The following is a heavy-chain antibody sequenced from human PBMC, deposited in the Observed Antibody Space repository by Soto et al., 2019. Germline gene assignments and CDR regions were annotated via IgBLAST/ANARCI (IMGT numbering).Heavy chain of an antibody. J-gene: IGHJ5*02. CDR3: ARVLWFGEFHTFDP. D-gene: IGHD3-10*01. CDR2: INAGNGNT. Sequence: QVQLVQSGAEVKKPGASVKVSCKASGYTFTSYAMHWVRQAPGQRLEWMGWINAGNGNTKYSQKFQGRVTITRDTSASTAYMELSSLRSEDTAVYYCARVLWFGEFHTFDPWGQGTLVTVSS. V-gene: IGHV1-3*01. CDR1: GYTFTSYA.